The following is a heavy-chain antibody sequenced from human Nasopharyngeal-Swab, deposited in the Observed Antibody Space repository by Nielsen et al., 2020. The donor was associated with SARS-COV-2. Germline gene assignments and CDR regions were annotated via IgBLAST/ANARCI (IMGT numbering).Heavy chain of an antibody. D-gene: IGHD6-6*01. CDR1: GGSISSGSYY. Sequence: LRLSCTVSGGSISSGSYYWSWIRQPAGKGLEWIGRIYTSGSTNYNPSLKSRVTISVDTSKNQFSLKLSSVTAADTAVYYCARRGGYSSSLVNWFDPWGQGTLVTVSS. CDR2: IYTSGST. J-gene: IGHJ5*02. V-gene: IGHV4-61*02. CDR3: ARRGGYSSSLVNWFDP.